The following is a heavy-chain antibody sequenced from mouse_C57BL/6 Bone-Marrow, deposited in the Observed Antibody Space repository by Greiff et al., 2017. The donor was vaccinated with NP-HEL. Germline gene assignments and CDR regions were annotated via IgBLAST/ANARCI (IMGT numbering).Heavy chain of an antibody. D-gene: IGHD3-1*01. Sequence: VQLQQSGAELVKPGASVKMSCKASGYTFTTYPIEWVKQNHGKSLEWIGNFHPYNDDTEYNEKFKNKATLTVEKSSSTVYLELSRLTSDDSSVYYGAWWANSWYYFDYGGRGTTLTVSS. CDR2: FHPYNDDT. CDR1: GYTFTTYP. J-gene: IGHJ2*01. V-gene: IGHV1-47*01. CDR3: AWWANSWYYFDY.